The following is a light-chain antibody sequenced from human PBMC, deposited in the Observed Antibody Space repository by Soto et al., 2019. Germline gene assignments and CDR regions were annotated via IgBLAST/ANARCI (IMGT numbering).Light chain of an antibody. V-gene: IGKV3-20*01. J-gene: IGKJ4*01. CDR2: VAS. CDR3: QQYGISPL. CDR1: QSVTRAY. Sequence: WSQSPGNLSISPGETSTLSCRARQSVTRAYAAWDPQKPGPAPRLLIYVASSRATGIPDRFSGHGSGTDFTLIISRLEPEDFAVYYCQQYGISPLFGGGTKVEIK.